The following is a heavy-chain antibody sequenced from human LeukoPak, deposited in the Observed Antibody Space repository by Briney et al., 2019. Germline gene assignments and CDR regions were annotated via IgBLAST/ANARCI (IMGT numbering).Heavy chain of an antibody. CDR1: TFSFSTYV. CDR2: TWYDGTRE. D-gene: IGHD3-9*01. Sequence: QPGGSLRLSCAASTFSFSTYVMHWVRKAPGKGLEWVAVTWYDGTREYYADSVKGRFTISRDTSRNTVYLQMDSLRVEDTAVYYCARSLSTDWYFDIWGRGTLVTVSS. CDR3: ARSLSTDWYFDI. V-gene: IGHV3-33*01. J-gene: IGHJ2*01.